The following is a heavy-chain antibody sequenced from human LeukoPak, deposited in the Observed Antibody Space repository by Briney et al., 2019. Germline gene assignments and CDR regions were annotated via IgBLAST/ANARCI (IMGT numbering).Heavy chain of an antibody. CDR1: RFTFSSYG. V-gene: IGHV3-30*18. CDR3: AKGELGLWFDY. Sequence: PSGSLRLSCAASRFTFSSYGMHWVRQAPGKGLEWVALISYDGSNEYYADSVKGRFTISRDNSKITSYLQMNSLRAEDTAVYYCAKGELGLWFDYWGQGTLVTV. D-gene: IGHD5-18*01. J-gene: IGHJ4*02. CDR2: ISYDGSNE.